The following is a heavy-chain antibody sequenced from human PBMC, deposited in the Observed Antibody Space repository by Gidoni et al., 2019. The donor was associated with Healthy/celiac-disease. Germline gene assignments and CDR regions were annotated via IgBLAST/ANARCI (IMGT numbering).Heavy chain of an antibody. J-gene: IGHJ4*02. V-gene: IGHV3-30*18. CDR3: AKDSGPTVVPKYYFDY. Sequence: VQPVASGGGVVQPGRSLRLSCAASGFTSSSYGMLWVRQAPGKGLEGVAVISYEGSNKYYADSVKGRFTISRENSKNTLYLQMNSLRAEDTAVYYCAKDSGPTVVPKYYFDYWGQGTLVTVSS. CDR1: GFTSSSYG. D-gene: IGHD4-17*01. CDR2: ISYEGSNK.